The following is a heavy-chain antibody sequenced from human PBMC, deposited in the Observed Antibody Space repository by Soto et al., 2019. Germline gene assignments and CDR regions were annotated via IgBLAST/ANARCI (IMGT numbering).Heavy chain of an antibody. CDR3: ARDAPITFGGVIVRRAQKYFDD. D-gene: IGHD3-16*02. Sequence: GXSVKVSCNASGYTFTSYAMHLVRQAPGQRLECMGWINAGNGNTKYSQKFQGRVTITRDTSASTAYMELSSLGSEDTAVYYCARDAPITFGGVIVRRAQKYFDDWGQGTLVTVSS. CDR1: GYTFTSYA. J-gene: IGHJ4*02. V-gene: IGHV1-3*01. CDR2: INAGNGNT.